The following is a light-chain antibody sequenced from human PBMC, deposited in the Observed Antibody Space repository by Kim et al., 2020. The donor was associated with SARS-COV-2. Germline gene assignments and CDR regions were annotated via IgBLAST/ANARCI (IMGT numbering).Light chain of an antibody. V-gene: IGLV2-14*03. Sequence: QSALTQPASVSGSPGQSITISCSGTSSDVGGYDYVSWYQQHPDKAPKLIINGVTKRPSGVSDRFSGSKSGNTASLTISGLQAEDEADYYCFSHTNTDTGVFGGGTQLTVL. CDR1: SSDVGGYDY. CDR3: FSHTNTDTGV. CDR2: GVT. J-gene: IGLJ3*02.